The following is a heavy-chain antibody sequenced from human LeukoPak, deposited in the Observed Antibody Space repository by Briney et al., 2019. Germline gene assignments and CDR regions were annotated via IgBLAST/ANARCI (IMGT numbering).Heavy chain of an antibody. J-gene: IGHJ3*02. CDR1: GFTVSSNY. Sequence: GGSLRLSCAASGFTVSSNYMSWVRQAPGKGLEWVSIIYSGGSGGNTCYADSVKGRFTISRDNSKNTLYLQMNSLRVEDTAVYYCARVIVATNTFDAFDIWGQGTLVTVSS. CDR3: ARVIVATNTFDAFDI. CDR2: IYSGGSGGNT. V-gene: IGHV3-53*01. D-gene: IGHD5-12*01.